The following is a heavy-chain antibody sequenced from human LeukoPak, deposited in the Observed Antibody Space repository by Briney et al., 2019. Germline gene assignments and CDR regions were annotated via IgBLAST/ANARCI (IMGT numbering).Heavy chain of an antibody. D-gene: IGHD1-26*01. CDR1: GNSVTSYY. J-gene: IGHJ4*02. V-gene: IGHV4-59*02. CDR2: GDHFGGA. Sequence: PAETLSLTCTVSGNSVTSYYWSWIRQPPGKGLEWIGYGDHFGGAIYNPSLKSRVTISVDSSKNQFSLRLTSVTAADTAVYHCARLSDLYNGTYLFDSWSQGTLVTVSS. CDR3: ARLSDLYNGTYLFDS.